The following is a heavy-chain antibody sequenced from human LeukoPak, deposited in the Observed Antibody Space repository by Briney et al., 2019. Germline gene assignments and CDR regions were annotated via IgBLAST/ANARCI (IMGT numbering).Heavy chain of an antibody. CDR3: ASGRSSGKNLDY. Sequence: GGSLRLSCAASGFTFSSYAMHWVRQAPGKGLEWVAVISYDGSNKYYADSVKGRFTISRDNSKNTLYLQMNSLRAEDTAVYYCASGRSSGKNLDYWGQGTLVTVSS. CDR1: GFTFSSYA. CDR2: ISYDGSNK. D-gene: IGHD3-3*01. V-gene: IGHV3-30-3*01. J-gene: IGHJ4*02.